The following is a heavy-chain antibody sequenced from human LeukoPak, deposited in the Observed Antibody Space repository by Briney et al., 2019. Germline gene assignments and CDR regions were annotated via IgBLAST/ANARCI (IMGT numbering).Heavy chain of an antibody. CDR2: IYSGGST. J-gene: IGHJ4*02. D-gene: IGHD3-10*01. CDR3: ARVDTMVRGVIDYYFDY. Sequence: GGSLRLSCAASGFTVSSNYMSWVRQAPGKGLEWVSVIYSGGSTYYADSVKGRFTISRDNSKNTLYLQMNSLRAEDTAVYYCARVDTMVRGVIDYYFDYWGQGTLVSVSS. V-gene: IGHV3-53*01. CDR1: GFTVSSNY.